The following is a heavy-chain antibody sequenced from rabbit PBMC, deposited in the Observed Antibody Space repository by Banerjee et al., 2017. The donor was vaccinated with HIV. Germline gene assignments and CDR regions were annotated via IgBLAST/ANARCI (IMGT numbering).Heavy chain of an antibody. J-gene: IGHJ4*01. CDR1: GFSFTSGYY. CDR3: ARDLAGVIGWNFNL. CDR2: IYAGSSGST. V-gene: IGHV1S45*01. D-gene: IGHD4-1*01. Sequence: QEQLEESGGDLVKPGASLALTCTASGFSFTSGYYMCWVRQAPGKGPEWIACIYAGSSGSTQYANWAKGRFTISKTSSTTVTLQMTSLTAADTATYFCARDLAGVIGWNFNLWGPGTLVTVS.